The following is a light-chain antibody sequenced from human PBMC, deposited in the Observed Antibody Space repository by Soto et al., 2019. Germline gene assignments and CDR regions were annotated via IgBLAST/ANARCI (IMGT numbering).Light chain of an antibody. CDR3: GTWDSTLSAVV. V-gene: IGLV1-51*01. CDR2: DNN. Sequence: QSVLAQPPSVSAAPGQKVTISCSGSRSNIGKNYVSWYQQLPGTAPKLLIYDNNKRPSGIPDRFSGSNSGTSATLGITGLQTGDEADYYCGTWDSTLSAVVFGGGTQLTVL. J-gene: IGLJ2*01. CDR1: RSNIGKNY.